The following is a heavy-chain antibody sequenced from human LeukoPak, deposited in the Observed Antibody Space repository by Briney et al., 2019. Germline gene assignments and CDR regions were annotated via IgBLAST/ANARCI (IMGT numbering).Heavy chain of an antibody. Sequence: GGSLRLSCAASGFTFSSYSMSWVRQAPGKGLEWVSYISTGSHTIYYADSVKGRFTISRDNAKNSLYLQMNSLRAEDTAVYYCARDGGLGYSYGRFDYWGQGTLVTVSS. CDR2: ISTGSHTI. V-gene: IGHV3-48*01. D-gene: IGHD5-18*01. CDR3: ARDGGLGYSYGRFDY. J-gene: IGHJ4*02. CDR1: GFTFSSYS.